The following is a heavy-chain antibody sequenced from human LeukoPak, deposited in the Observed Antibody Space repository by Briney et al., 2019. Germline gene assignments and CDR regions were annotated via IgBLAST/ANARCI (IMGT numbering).Heavy chain of an antibody. V-gene: IGHV4-38-2*02. J-gene: IGHJ4*02. CDR2: MYHSGST. CDR3: ARHPFYSSGYYGELGYFDY. Sequence: PSETLSLTCTVSGYSISNSYHWGWIRQPPGKGLEWIGSMYHSGSTFYNPSLKSRVTISVDTSNNHFSLKLTSVTAADTAVYYCARHPFYSSGYYGELGYFDYWGQGALVTVSS. D-gene: IGHD6-19*01. CDR1: GYSISNSYH.